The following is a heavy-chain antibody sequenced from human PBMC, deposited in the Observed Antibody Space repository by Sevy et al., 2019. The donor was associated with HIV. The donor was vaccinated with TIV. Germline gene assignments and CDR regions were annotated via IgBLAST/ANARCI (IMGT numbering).Heavy chain of an antibody. CDR2: IKSKTDGGTK. V-gene: IGHV3-15*01. CDR1: GFTFSNAW. J-gene: IGHJ4*02. CDR3: TTDSKHRGLSALLDY. D-gene: IGHD3-10*01. Sequence: GGSLRLSCAASGFTFSNAWMSWVRQAPGKGLEWVGRIKSKTDGGTKDYAAPVKGRFTISRDDSKNTLYLQMNSLKTEDTAIYYCTTDSKHRGLSALLDYWGQGTLVTVSS.